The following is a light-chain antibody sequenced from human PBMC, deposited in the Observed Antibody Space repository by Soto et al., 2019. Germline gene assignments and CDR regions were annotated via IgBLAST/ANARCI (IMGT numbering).Light chain of an antibody. CDR3: QQYGSSPPT. J-gene: IGKJ1*01. CDR2: GAS. Sequence: LLTQSPCTLSLSPGERATLSCRASQSVSSSYLAWNQQKPGQAPTHLIYGASRRANGSPDRFRGSGSGTDFSLTISRLEPDDFAVYYCQQYGSSPPTFGQGTKVDIK. CDR1: QSVSSSY. V-gene: IGKV3-20*01.